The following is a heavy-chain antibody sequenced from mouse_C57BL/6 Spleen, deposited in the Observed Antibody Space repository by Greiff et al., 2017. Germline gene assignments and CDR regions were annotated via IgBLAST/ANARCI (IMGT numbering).Heavy chain of an antibody. Sequence: ESGPGLVKPSPSLSLSCSVTGYSITSGYYWNWIRQFPGNKLEWMGYISYDGSNNYNPSLKNRISITRDTSKNQFCLELNSVTTEDTATYYCARDQGLPRGYFDVWGTGTTVTVSS. CDR1: GYSITSGYY. J-gene: IGHJ1*03. D-gene: IGHD5-5*01. CDR2: ISYDGSN. V-gene: IGHV3-6*01. CDR3: ARDQGLPRGYFDV.